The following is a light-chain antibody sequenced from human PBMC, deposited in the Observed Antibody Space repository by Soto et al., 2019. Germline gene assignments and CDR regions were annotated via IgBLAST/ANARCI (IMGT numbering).Light chain of an antibody. CDR2: DVT. J-gene: IGLJ3*02. CDR3: CSSAGNYKV. V-gene: IGLV2-11*01. CDR1: SSDVGIYNY. Sequence: QSALTQPRSVSGSPGQSVTISCTGTSSDVGIYNYVSWYQQHPGKAPKLMIYDVTKRPSGVPDRFSASKSGNTASLTISGLHAEDEADYYCCSSAGNYKVFGGGTKLTVL.